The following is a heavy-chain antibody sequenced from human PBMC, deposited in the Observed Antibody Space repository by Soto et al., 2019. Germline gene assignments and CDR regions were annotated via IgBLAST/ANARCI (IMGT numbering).Heavy chain of an antibody. Sequence: QVQLVESGGGVVQPGRSLRLSCAAPGFTFRSYGMHWVRQAPGKGLEWVAIIWYDGSNQYYADSVKGRFTISRDNSKNTLYLQMNSLGAEDTAVYYCARTRPYDSSGYYLHNFDKWGQGTLVTVSS. D-gene: IGHD3-22*01. CDR1: GFTFRSYG. V-gene: IGHV3-33*01. CDR2: IWYDGSNQ. CDR3: ARTRPYDSSGYYLHNFDK. J-gene: IGHJ4*02.